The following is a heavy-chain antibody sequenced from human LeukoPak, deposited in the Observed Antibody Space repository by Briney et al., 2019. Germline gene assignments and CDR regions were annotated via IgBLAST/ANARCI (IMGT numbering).Heavy chain of an antibody. CDR1: GGFDSTYW. J-gene: IGHJ4*02. Sequence: PSETLSLTCTVSGGFDSTYWWNWIRQPPGKGLEWIGYIGYSGTTNYNYNPSLKSRVTISLDMSMKQLSLRLISVTAADTAVYYCSRENGAFSPFGFWGQGTLVTVPS. CDR2: IGYSGTT. D-gene: IGHD2-8*01. V-gene: IGHV4-59*02. CDR3: SRENGAFSPFGF.